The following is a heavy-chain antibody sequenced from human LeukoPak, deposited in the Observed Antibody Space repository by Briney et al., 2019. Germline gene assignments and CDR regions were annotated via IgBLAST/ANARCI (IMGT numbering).Heavy chain of an antibody. CDR3: ARDGGYSNYAPRWYFDY. CDR2: IYYSGST. J-gene: IGHJ4*02. CDR1: GGSINSGGYY. V-gene: IGHV4-31*03. Sequence: PSQTLSLTCTVSGGSINSGGYYWSWIRRHPGKGLEWIGYIYYSGSTYYNPSLKSRVTISVDTSKNQFSLKLSSVTAADTAVYYCARDGGYSNYAPRWYFDYWGQGTLVTVSS. D-gene: IGHD4-11*01.